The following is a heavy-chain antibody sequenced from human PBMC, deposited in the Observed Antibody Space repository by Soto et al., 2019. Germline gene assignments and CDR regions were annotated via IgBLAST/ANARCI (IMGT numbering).Heavy chain of an antibody. CDR2: ISAYNGNT. CDR1: GYTLTELS. J-gene: IGHJ3*02. CDR3: ARFPGKGFDI. Sequence: ASVKVSCKVSGYTLTELSMHWVRQAPGKGLEWMGWISAYNGNTNYAQKLQGRVTMTTDTSTSTAYMELRSLRSDDTAVYYCARFPGKGFDIWGQGTMVTVSS. V-gene: IGHV1-18*01.